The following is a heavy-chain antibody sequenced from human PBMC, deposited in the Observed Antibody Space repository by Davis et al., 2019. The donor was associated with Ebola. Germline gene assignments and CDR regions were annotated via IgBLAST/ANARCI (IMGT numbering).Heavy chain of an antibody. CDR3: AKYLFPHRWLGP. V-gene: IGHV3-23*01. Sequence: GGSLRLSCVASGFSFSSYAMSWVRQAPGKGLEWVSVILVSGGSTFYADSVKGRFTISRDNSKSTLYLQMNSLRVEDTAVYYCAKYLFPHRWLGPWGQGTLVTVSS. CDR1: GFSFSSYA. CDR2: ILVSGGST. D-gene: IGHD3-10*02. J-gene: IGHJ5*02.